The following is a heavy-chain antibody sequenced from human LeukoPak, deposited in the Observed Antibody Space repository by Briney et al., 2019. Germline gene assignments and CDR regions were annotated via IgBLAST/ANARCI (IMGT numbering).Heavy chain of an antibody. CDR1: GFTFSSYS. V-gene: IGHV3-21*01. CDR3: ARDSRMVRGVLNDY. J-gene: IGHJ4*02. D-gene: IGHD3-10*01. Sequence: GGSLRLSCAASGFTFSSYSMNWVRQAPGKGLEWVSSISSSSSYIYYADSVKGRFTISRDNAKNSLYLQVNSLRAEDTAVYYCARDSRMVRGVLNDYWGQGTLVTVSS. CDR2: ISSSSSYI.